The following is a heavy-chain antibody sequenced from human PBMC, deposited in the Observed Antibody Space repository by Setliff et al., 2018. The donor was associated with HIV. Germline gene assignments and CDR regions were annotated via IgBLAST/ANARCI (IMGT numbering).Heavy chain of an antibody. Sequence: ASVKVSCKASGYTFTTYPMHWVRQAPGQGLEWMGVINTSGGSAGYAEKFPGRVTMTRDTSTNTVYMDLRNLRSEDTAVYYCARNQGDSSGWYAGDYWGHGTLVTVSS. CDR3: ARNQGDSSGWYAGDY. V-gene: IGHV1-46*01. CDR2: INTSGGSA. D-gene: IGHD6-19*01. J-gene: IGHJ4*01. CDR1: GYTFTTYP.